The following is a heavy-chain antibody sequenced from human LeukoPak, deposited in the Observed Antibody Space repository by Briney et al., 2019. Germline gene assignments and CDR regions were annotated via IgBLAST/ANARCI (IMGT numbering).Heavy chain of an antibody. D-gene: IGHD3-3*01. Sequence: GASVKVSCKASGYTFTGYYMHWVRQAPGQGLEWMGRINPNSGGTNYAQKFQGRVTMTRDTSISTAYMELSRLRSDDTAVYYCARELLRFLEWPFYYYYYGMDVWGQGTTVTVSS. CDR2: INPNSGGT. CDR3: ARELLRFLEWPFYYYYYGMDV. V-gene: IGHV1-2*06. J-gene: IGHJ6*02. CDR1: GYTFTGYY.